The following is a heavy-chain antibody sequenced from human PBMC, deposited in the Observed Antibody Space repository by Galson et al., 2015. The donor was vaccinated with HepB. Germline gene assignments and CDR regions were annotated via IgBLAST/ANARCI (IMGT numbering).Heavy chain of an antibody. Sequence: SLRLSCAASRFTFSDYYMTWIRQAPGKGLEWLSYISGGATYTNYADSVKGRFTISRDSAKNSLYLHMRSLRDDDTAVYYCARVAHSDYGDHAHFDYWGQGALVTVSS. CDR3: ARVAHSDYGDHAHFDY. CDR1: RFTFSDYY. D-gene: IGHD4-17*01. J-gene: IGHJ4*02. V-gene: IGHV3-11*06. CDR2: ISGGATYT.